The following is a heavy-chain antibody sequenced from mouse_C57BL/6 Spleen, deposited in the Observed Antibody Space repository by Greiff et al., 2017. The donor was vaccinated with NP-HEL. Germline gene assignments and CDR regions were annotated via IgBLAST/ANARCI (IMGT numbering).Heavy chain of an antibody. Sequence: QVQLQQPGAELVKPGASVKVSCKASGYTFTSYWMHWVKQRPGQGLEWIGRIHPSDSDTNYNQKFKGKATLTVDKSSSTAYMQLSSLTSEDSAVYYCAIERGIVATHYYAMDYWGQGTSVTVSS. D-gene: IGHD1-1*01. CDR3: AIERGIVATHYYAMDY. CDR2: IHPSDSDT. V-gene: IGHV1-74*01. CDR1: GYTFTSYW. J-gene: IGHJ4*01.